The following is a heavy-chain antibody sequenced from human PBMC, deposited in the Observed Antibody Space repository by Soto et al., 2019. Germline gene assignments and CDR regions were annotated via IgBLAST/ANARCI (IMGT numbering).Heavy chain of an antibody. CDR1: GYIFTSYP. D-gene: IGHD3-10*01. J-gene: IGHJ4*02. V-gene: IGHV1-3*01. CDR2: INPAKGDA. CDR3: ARKGYFGSGIYHFDS. Sequence: VQLVQSGAEVKKPEASVKVSCKTSGYIFTSYPIHWVRQAPGQRLEWMGWINPAKGDAGSSQGLPGRDTFTSDAAANTVHLELINLRSEDTAVYYCARKGYFGSGIYHFDSWGQGTLVTVSA.